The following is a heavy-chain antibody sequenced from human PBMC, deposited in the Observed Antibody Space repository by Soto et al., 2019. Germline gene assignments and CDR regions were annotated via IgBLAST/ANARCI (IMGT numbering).Heavy chain of an antibody. CDR3: AMDYGDRPEYFKH. V-gene: IGHV1-18*04. J-gene: IGHJ1*01. CDR2: ISPLKGRT. CDR1: GYTFTSYG. D-gene: IGHD4-17*01. Sequence: QVQLVQSGPDLKRPGASMKVSCKASGYTFTSYGISWVRQAPGQGLEWMAWISPLKGRTQYSQKAQGRVTLSTDTFSNTAYMEMTTLRVDDTAVDYCAMDYGDRPEYFKHWGQGTLVTVS.